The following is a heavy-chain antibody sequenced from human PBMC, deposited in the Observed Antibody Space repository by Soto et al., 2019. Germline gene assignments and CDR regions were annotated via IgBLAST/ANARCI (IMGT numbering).Heavy chain of an antibody. Sequence: QVQLQESGPGLVKPSETLSLTCTVSGGSISTYYWSWIRQPPGKGLEWIGYIYYGGSANYNPSLKSRVPISVDRSQKQFSLKLTSVTAADTAVYYCTRGGHCTDGVCSALDYWGQGTLVTVSS. V-gene: IGHV4-59*08. CDR3: TRGGHCTDGVCSALDY. CDR2: IYYGGSA. D-gene: IGHD2-8*01. J-gene: IGHJ4*02. CDR1: GGSISTYY.